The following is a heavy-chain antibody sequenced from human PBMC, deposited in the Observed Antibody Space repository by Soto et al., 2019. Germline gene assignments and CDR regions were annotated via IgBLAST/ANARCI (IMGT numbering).Heavy chain of an antibody. J-gene: IGHJ6*02. CDR3: AKDFGRRYDILTCYSYYYYGMDV. CDR2: ISWDGGST. Sequence: EVQLVESGGVVVQPGGSLRLSCAASGFTFDDYTMHWVRQAPGKGLEWVSLISWDGGSTYYADSVKGRFTISRDNSKNSLYLQMNSLRTEDTALYYCAKDFGRRYDILTCYSYYYYGMDVWGQGTTVTVSS. V-gene: IGHV3-43*01. CDR1: GFTFDDYT. D-gene: IGHD3-9*01.